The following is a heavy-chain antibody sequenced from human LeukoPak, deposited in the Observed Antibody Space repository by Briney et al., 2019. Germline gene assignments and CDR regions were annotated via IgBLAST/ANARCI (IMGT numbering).Heavy chain of an antibody. CDR3: ARIGPAYYDFWSGPKYGMDV. CDR2: IIPIFGTS. V-gene: IGHV1-69*13. CDR1: GGTFSNYA. Sequence: GASVKVSCKASGGTFSNYAITWVRQAPGQGLEWMGGIIPIFGTSNSAQKFQGRVTITADESTSTAYMELSSLRSEDTAVYYCARIGPAYYDFWSGPKYGMDVWGQGTTVTVSS. J-gene: IGHJ6*02. D-gene: IGHD3-3*01.